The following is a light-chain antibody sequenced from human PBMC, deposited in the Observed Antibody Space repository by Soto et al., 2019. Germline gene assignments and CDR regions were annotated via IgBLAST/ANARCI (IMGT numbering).Light chain of an antibody. CDR1: QDIRSY. CDR3: QQSYRTPWT. J-gene: IGKJ1*01. Sequence: TQSPSSLSASLGDRVTITCRASQDIRSYLIWYQHKSGQAPKLLIYAASMLASGVPSRFSGSESGTDFTLTISGLQHEDFATYYCQQSYRTPWTFGQGTTVEIK. CDR2: AAS. V-gene: IGKV1-39*01.